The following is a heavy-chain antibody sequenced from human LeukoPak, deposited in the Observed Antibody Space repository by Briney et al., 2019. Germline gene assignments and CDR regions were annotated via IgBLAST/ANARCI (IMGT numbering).Heavy chain of an antibody. V-gene: IGHV4-59*11. Sequence: SETLFLTCTVSGGSISSHYWSWIRQPPGKGLEWIGYIYYSGSTNYNPSLKSRVTISVDTSKNQFSLKLSSVTAADTAVYYCARGQLLLLWFGKLQPDAFDIWGQGTMVTVSS. D-gene: IGHD3-10*01. CDR3: ARGQLLLLWFGKLQPDAFDI. J-gene: IGHJ3*02. CDR2: IYYSGST. CDR1: GGSISSHY.